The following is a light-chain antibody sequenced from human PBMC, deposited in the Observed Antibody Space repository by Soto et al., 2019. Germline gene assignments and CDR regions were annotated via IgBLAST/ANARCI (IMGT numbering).Light chain of an antibody. CDR2: DAS. CDR3: QRYNNWPLT. J-gene: IGKJ1*01. V-gene: IGKV3D-15*01. CDR1: QSVGTN. Sequence: EVVMTQSPATLSVSPGKRAILSCWASQSVGTNLAWYQQRPGQPPRLLIYDASSRATGIPDTFSGSGSGTDFTLTISRLEPEDFAVYYCQRYNNWPLTFGQGTKVDIK.